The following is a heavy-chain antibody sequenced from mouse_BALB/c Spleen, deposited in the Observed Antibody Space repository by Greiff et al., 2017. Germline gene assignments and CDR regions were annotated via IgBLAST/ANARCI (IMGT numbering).Heavy chain of an antibody. CDR2: ISSGSSTI. J-gene: IGHJ2*01. CDR3: ARGLGRGYYFDY. Sequence: EVHLVESGGGLVQPGGSRKLSCAASGFTFSSFGMHWVRQAPEKGLEWVAYISSGSSTIYYADTVKGRFTISRDNPKNTLFLQMTSLRSEDTAMYYCARGLGRGYYFDYWGQGTTLTVSS. D-gene: IGHD4-1*01. V-gene: IGHV5-17*02. CDR1: GFTFSSFG.